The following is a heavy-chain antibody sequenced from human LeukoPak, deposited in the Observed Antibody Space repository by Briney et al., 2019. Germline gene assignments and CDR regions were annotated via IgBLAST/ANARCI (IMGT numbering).Heavy chain of an antibody. J-gene: IGHJ4*02. CDR3: VRGDLEASEPAFDY. Sequence: PGGSLRLSCAASGFTFSSYSMNWVRQAPGKGLEWVSYISSGGSTIYYADSVRGRFTISRDTARNSLYLEMNSLRDEDTAMYYCVRGDLEASEPAFDYWGQGTLVTVSS. CDR2: ISSGGSTI. V-gene: IGHV3-48*02. CDR1: GFTFSSYS. D-gene: IGHD1-14*01.